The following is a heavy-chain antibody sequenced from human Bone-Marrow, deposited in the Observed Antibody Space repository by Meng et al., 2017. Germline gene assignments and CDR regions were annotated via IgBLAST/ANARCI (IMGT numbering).Heavy chain of an antibody. Sequence: ASVKVSCKASGYRLTDYYLHWVRQAPGQGLEWMGWLDPTTGGTRYAQEFQGRVSMTRDTSINTAYMELRSLRSDDPAVYYCARDHDSSGYFYYYYGMDVWGQGTTVTVSS. D-gene: IGHD3-22*01. V-gene: IGHV1-2*02. J-gene: IGHJ6*02. CDR3: ARDHDSSGYFYYYYGMDV. CDR1: GYRLTDYY. CDR2: LDPTTGGT.